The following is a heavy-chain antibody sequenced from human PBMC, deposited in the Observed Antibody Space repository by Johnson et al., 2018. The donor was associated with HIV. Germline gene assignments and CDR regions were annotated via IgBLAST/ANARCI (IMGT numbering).Heavy chain of an antibody. D-gene: IGHD4-17*01. CDR3: AKEGSRGTVTQSPDAFDI. CDR1: GFTVSSNY. Sequence: QVQLVESGGGLIQPGGSLRLSCAASGFTVSSNYMSWVRQAPGKGLEWVAFIWYDGSRKYYADSVKGRFTISRVNSKNMLYLQMNSLRVEDTAVYYCAKEGSRGTVTQSPDAFDIWGQGTVVTVSS. V-gene: IGHV3-30*02. J-gene: IGHJ3*02. CDR2: IWYDGSRK.